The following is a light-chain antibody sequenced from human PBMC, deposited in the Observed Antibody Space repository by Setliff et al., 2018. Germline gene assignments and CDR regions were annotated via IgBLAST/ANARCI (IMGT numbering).Light chain of an antibody. Sequence: QSALTQPPSASGSPGQSVTISCTGTSSDIGGYKYVSWYQQHPGKAPKLMIYGVSNRPSGVSSRFSGSKSGNTASLTISGLQTEDEADYYCTAYTSGTTYVFGTGTKVTVL. CDR3: TAYTSGTTYV. J-gene: IGLJ1*01. V-gene: IGLV2-14*03. CDR1: SSDIGGYKY. CDR2: GVS.